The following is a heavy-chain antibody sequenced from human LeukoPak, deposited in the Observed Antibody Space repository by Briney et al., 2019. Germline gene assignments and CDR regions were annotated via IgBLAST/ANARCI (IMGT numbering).Heavy chain of an antibody. CDR1: GGSISSGSYY. V-gene: IGHV4-61*02. CDR3: AAEGATHAFDI. J-gene: IGHJ3*02. CDR2: IYTSGST. Sequence: SETLSLTCTVSGGSISSGSYYWSWIRQPAGKGLEWIGRIYTSGSTNYNPSLKSRVTISVDTSKNQFSLKLSSVTAADTAVYYCAAEGATHAFDIWGQGTMVTVSS. D-gene: IGHD1-26*01.